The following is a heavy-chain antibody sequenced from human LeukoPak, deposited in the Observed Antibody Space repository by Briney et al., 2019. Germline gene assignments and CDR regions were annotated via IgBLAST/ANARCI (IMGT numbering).Heavy chain of an antibody. D-gene: IGHD3-10*01. V-gene: IGHV3-30*03. CDR2: ISYDGSNK. CDR1: GFTFSSYG. J-gene: IGHJ4*02. CDR3: ARSSRTLRFGELDY. Sequence: GGSLRLSCAASGFTFSSYGMSWVRQAPGKGLEWVAVISYDGSNKYYADSVKGRFTISRDNSKNTLYLQMNSLRAEDTAVYYCARSSRTLRFGELDYWGQGTLVTVSS.